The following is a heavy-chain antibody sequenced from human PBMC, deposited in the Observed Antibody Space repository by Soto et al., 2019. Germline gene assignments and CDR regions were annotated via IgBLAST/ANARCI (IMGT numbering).Heavy chain of an antibody. D-gene: IGHD6-13*01. J-gene: IGHJ6*02. CDR2: ISAYNGNT. CDR1: GYTFTSYG. CDR3: ASPIAAAGTDVSYYYYGMDV. V-gene: IGHV1-18*01. Sequence: ASVKVSCKASGYTFTSYGISWVRQAPGQGLEWMGWISAYNGNTNYAQKIQGRVTMTTDTSTSTAYMELRSLRSEDTAVYYCASPIAAAGTDVSYYYYGMDVWGQGTTVTVSS.